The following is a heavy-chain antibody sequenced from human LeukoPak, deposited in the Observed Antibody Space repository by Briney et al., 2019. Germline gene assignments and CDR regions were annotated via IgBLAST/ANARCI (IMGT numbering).Heavy chain of an antibody. V-gene: IGHV3-23*01. CDR1: GFTFSGYA. CDR3: AKAAVDTAMVRRAYYYYYMDV. D-gene: IGHD5-18*01. CDR2: ISGSGGST. J-gene: IGHJ6*03. Sequence: GGSLRLSCAASGFTFSGYAMSWVRQAPGKGLEWVSAISGSGGSTYYADSVKGRFTISRDNSKNTLYLQMNSLRAEDTAVYYCAKAAVDTAMVRRAYYYYYMDVWGKGTTVTVSS.